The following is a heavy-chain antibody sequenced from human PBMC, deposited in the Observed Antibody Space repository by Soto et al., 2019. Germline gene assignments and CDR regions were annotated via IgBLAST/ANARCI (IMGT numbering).Heavy chain of an antibody. Sequence: GGSLRLSCAAFRFTITNTYMTWVRQAPGKGLEWVGRIKSKTDGGTTDYAAPVKGRFTISRDDSKTTLYLQMNSLKIEDTAVYYCTTEAYYYGSGSYQPFFDSWGQGTLVTVLL. CDR2: IKSKTDGGTT. CDR1: RFTITNTY. D-gene: IGHD3-10*01. CDR3: TTEAYYYGSGSYQPFFDS. V-gene: IGHV3-15*01. J-gene: IGHJ4*02.